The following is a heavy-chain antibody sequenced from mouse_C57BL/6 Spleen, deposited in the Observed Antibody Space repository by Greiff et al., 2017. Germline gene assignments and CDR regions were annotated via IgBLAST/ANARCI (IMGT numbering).Heavy chain of an antibody. D-gene: IGHD2-5*01. J-gene: IGHJ3*01. CDR2: IDPSDSYT. CDR1: GYTFTSYW. Sequence: VKLQQPGAELVMPGASVKLSCKASGYTFTSYWMHWVKQRPGQGLEWIGEIDPSDSYTNYNQKFKGKSTLTVDKSSSTAYMQLSSLTSEDSAVYYCAGGYSNYPAWFAYWGQGTLVTVSA. V-gene: IGHV1-69*01. CDR3: AGGYSNYPAWFAY.